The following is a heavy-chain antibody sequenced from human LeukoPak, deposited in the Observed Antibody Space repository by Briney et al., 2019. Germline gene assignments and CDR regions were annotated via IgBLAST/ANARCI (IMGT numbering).Heavy chain of an antibody. J-gene: IGHJ4*02. D-gene: IGHD2-15*01. CDR2: IKQDGSER. V-gene: IGHV3-7*01. CDR1: GFTFSSYW. Sequence: QSGGSLRLSCAASGFTFSSYWMSWVRQAPGKGLGWEANIKQDGSERYYVDSVKGRFTISRDNAKNSLYLQMNSLRAEDTAVYYCVRDNPRCCGVVPVNIDDFWGQGTLVTVSS. CDR3: VRDNPRCCGVVPVNIDDF.